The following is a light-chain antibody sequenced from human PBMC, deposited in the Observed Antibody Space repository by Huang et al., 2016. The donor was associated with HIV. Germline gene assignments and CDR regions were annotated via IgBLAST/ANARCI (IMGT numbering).Light chain of an antibody. CDR1: QTIITF. V-gene: IGKV1-39*01. CDR3: QQTSSVPLT. Sequence: DIQMTQSPSSLSASVGDRISITCRASQTIITFLNWYQQKPGKAPKLLIYAASNLQSGVSSRFSGTGSGTLFTLTVTGLLPHDFATYFCQQTSSVPLTFGGGTKVEMK. J-gene: IGKJ4*01. CDR2: AAS.